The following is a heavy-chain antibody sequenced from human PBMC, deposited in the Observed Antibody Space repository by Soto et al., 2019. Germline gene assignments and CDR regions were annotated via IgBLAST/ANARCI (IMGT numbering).Heavy chain of an antibody. CDR1: GGSISSYY. Sequence: PSETLSLTCTVSGGSISSYYLSWIRQPPGKGLEWIGYIYYSGSTNYNPSLKSRVTISVDTSKNQFSLKLSSVTAADTAVYYCARDREGGTGHYGMDVWGQGTTVTVYS. CDR3: ARDREGGTGHYGMDV. V-gene: IGHV4-59*01. D-gene: IGHD1-1*01. CDR2: IYYSGST. J-gene: IGHJ6*02.